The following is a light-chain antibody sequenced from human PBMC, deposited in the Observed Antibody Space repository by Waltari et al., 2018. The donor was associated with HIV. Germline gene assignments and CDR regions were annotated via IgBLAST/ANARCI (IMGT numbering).Light chain of an antibody. CDR3: QVWDSNSAF. CDR1: NIGSKS. Sequence: SYDLTQPPSVSVAPGQTARITCGGNNIGSKSVHWYQLRPGQAPGLVVYDDRDRPSGIPERFSGSNSGDTATLTVGWAEAGDEADYYCQVWDSNSAFFGSGTKVTVL. CDR2: DDR. V-gene: IGLV3-21*02. J-gene: IGLJ1*01.